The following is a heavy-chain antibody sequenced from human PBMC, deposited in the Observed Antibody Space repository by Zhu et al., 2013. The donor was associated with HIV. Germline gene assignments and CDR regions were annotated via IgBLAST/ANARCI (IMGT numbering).Heavy chain of an antibody. CDR2: IIPIFGTA. D-gene: IGHD2-2*02. J-gene: IGHJ6*02. CDR3: ARHYCSSTSCYTPIDYYYYGMDV. Sequence: QVQLVQSGAEVKKPGSSVKVSCKASGGTFSSYAISWVRQAPGQGLEWMGGIIPIFGTANYAQKFQGRVTITADESTSTAYMELSSLRSEDTAVYYCARHYCSSTSCYTPIDYYYYGMDVWGQGTTVTVSS. V-gene: IGHV1-69*01. CDR1: GGTFSSYA.